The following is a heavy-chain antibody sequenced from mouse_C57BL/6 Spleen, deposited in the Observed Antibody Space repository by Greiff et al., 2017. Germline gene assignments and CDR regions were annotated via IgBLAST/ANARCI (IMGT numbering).Heavy chain of an antibody. J-gene: IGHJ2*01. V-gene: IGHV1-39*01. CDR1: GYSFTDYN. Sequence: EVKLMESGPELVKPGASVKISCKASGYSFTDYNMNWVKQSNGKSLEWIGVINPDYGTTSYNQKFKGKATLTVDRSSSTAYMQLNSLTSEDSAVYYCSTEFDYWGQGTTLTVSS. CDR2: INPDYGTT. CDR3: STEFDY.